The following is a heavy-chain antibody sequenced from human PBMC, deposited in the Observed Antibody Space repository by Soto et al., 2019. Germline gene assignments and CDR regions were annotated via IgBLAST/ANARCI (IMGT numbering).Heavy chain of an antibody. CDR1: GYTFTSYG. CDR2: ISAYNGNT. Sequence: QVQLVQSGAEVKKPGASVKVSCKASGYTFTSYGISWVRQAPGQGLEWMGWISAYNGNTNYAQKLQGRVTMTTDTSTSTADMELRSLRSDDTAVYYCARDFVVVPAAMPAAGPNHYYYYGMDVWGQGTTVTVSS. V-gene: IGHV1-18*01. J-gene: IGHJ6*02. CDR3: ARDFVVVPAAMPAAGPNHYYYYGMDV. D-gene: IGHD2-2*01.